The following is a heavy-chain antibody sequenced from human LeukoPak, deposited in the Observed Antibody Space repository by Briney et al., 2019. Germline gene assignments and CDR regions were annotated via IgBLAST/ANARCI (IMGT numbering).Heavy chain of an antibody. CDR3: ASLGYSSGWYPP. V-gene: IGHV4-39*01. D-gene: IGHD6-19*01. Sequence: SETLSLTCTVSGGSISSSSYYWGWIRQPPGKGLEWIGSIYYSGSTYYNPSLKSRVTISVDTSKNQFSLKLSSVTAADTAVYYCASLGYSSGWYPPWGQGTLVTVSP. CDR1: GGSISSSSYY. CDR2: IYYSGST. J-gene: IGHJ5*02.